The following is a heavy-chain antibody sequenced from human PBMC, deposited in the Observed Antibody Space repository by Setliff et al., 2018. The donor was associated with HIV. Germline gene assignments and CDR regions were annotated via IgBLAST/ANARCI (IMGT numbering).Heavy chain of an antibody. V-gene: IGHV5-51*01. CDR1: GYSFTTYW. D-gene: IGHD5-18*01. J-gene: IGHJ6*03. CDR2: IYPGDLDT. Sequence: GESLKISCEASGYSFTTYWIGWVRQKPGKGLEWMGIIYPGDLDTRYSPSFQGQVTISADKSISTAYLQWSSLRASDTAIYYCARQGTSYGSNYYADVWGEGTTVTVSS. CDR3: ARQGTSYGSNYYADV.